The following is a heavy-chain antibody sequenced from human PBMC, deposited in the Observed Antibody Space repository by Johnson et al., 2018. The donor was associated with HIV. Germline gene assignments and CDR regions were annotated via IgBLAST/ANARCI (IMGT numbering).Heavy chain of an antibody. V-gene: IGHV3-11*01. Sequence: QVQLVESGGGVVQPGGSLRLSCAASGFTFSDYYMSWIRQAPGKGLEWVSYISSSGRTIYYADSVKGRFTISRDNAKSSLYLQMNSLRAEDTAMYYCARERIYGDDAFDIWGQGTLVTVSS. CDR1: GFTFSDYY. CDR2: ISSSGRTI. D-gene: IGHD4-17*01. CDR3: ARERIYGDDAFDI. J-gene: IGHJ3*02.